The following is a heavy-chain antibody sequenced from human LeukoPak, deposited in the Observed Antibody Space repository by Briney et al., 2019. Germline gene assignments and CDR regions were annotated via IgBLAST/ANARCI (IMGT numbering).Heavy chain of an antibody. J-gene: IGHJ3*02. CDR3: AGFLGYCSSTSCDADAFDI. Sequence: ASVKVSCKASGYTFTGYYMHWVRQAPGQGLEWMGRINPNSGGTNYAQKFQGRVTMTRDTSISTAYMELSRLRSEDTAVYYCAGFLGYCSSTSCDADAFDIWGQGTMVAVSS. CDR1: GYTFTGYY. CDR2: INPNSGGT. D-gene: IGHD2-2*01. V-gene: IGHV1-2*06.